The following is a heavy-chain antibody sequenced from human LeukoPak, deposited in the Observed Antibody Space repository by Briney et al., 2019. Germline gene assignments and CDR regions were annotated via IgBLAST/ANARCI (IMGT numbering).Heavy chain of an antibody. CDR3: ARGPSGYHNT. CDR2: ISSGGSAI. CDR1: GITFSSSS. Sequence: GGSLRLSCAVSGITFSSSSMNWVRQAPGKGLEWVSYISSGGSAIYLADSVKGRFTISRDNAENSLYLQMNSLRAEDTAVYYCARGPSGYHNTGGQGTLVTVSS. D-gene: IGHD5-12*01. V-gene: IGHV3-48*01. J-gene: IGHJ4*02.